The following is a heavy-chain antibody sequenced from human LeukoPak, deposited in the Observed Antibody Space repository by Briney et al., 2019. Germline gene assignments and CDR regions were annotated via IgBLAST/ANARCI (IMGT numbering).Heavy chain of an antibody. D-gene: IGHD3-10*01. CDR3: ARDQVTMVRGVHSYVY. CDR2: INPNSGGT. J-gene: IGHJ4*02. Sequence: GASVKVSCKASGYTSTGYYMHWVRQAPGQGLEWMGWINPNSGGTNYAQKFQGRVTMTRDTSISTAYMELSRLRSDDTAVYYCARDQVTMVRGVHSYVYWGQGTLVTVSS. CDR1: GYTSTGYY. V-gene: IGHV1-2*02.